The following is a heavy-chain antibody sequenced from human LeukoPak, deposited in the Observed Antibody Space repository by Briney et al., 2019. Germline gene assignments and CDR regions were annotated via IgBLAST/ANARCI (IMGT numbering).Heavy chain of an antibody. CDR3: ARDHRTTDIDY. Sequence: GGSLRLSCVASGFTVRSYWMSWVRQAPGKGLECVANIKEDGSQKYYVESVKGRFTITRDIAKNSLYLQMNSLRAEDTAAYYCARDHRTTDIDYWGQGILVTVSS. J-gene: IGHJ4*02. CDR2: IKEDGSQK. D-gene: IGHD4-11*01. V-gene: IGHV3-7*01. CDR1: GFTVRSYW.